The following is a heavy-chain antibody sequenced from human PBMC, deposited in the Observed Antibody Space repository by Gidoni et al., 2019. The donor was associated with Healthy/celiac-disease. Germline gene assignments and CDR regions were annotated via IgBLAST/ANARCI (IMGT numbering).Heavy chain of an antibody. CDR2: ISSSGSTI. Sequence: QVQLVESGGGLVKPGGSLRLSCAASGFTFSDYYMSWIRQAPGKGLEWVSYISSSGSTIYYADSVKGRFTISRDNAKNSLYLQMNSLRAEDTAVYYCAREVRSLYNWNYPHAGPDDYYYYGMDVWGQGTTVTVSS. CDR1: GFTFSDYY. J-gene: IGHJ6*02. CDR3: AREVRSLYNWNYPHAGPDDYYYYGMDV. D-gene: IGHD1-7*01. V-gene: IGHV3-11*01.